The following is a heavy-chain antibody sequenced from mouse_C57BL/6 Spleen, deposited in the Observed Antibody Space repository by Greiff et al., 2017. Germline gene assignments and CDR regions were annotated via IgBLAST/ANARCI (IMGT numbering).Heavy chain of an antibody. V-gene: IGHV1-50*01. D-gene: IGHD2-2*01. CDR3: AAEGSSTMVTPYAMDY. Sequence: QVQLQQPGAELVKPGASVKLSCKASGYTFTSYWMQWVKQRPGQGLEWIGEIDPSDSYTNYNQKFKGKATLTVDTSSSTAYMQLSSLTSEDSAVYYCAAEGSSTMVTPYAMDYWGQGTSVTVSS. CDR1: GYTFTSYW. J-gene: IGHJ4*01. CDR2: IDPSDSYT.